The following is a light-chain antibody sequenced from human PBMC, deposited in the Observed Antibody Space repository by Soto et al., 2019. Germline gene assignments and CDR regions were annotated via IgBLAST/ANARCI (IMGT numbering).Light chain of an antibody. Sequence: QSALTQPASVSGSPGQSITISCTGTSSDVGGYNYVSWYQQLPGKAPRLIIYEVSYRPSGVSHRFSGSKSGNTASLTISGLPADDEAYYYCSSSTSSSTLVFGGGTKLTVL. J-gene: IGLJ2*01. V-gene: IGLV2-14*01. CDR2: EVS. CDR1: SSDVGGYNY. CDR3: SSSTSSSTLV.